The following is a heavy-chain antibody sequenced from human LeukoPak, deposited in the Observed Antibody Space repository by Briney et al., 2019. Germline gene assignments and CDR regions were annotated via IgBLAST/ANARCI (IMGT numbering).Heavy chain of an antibody. Sequence: SGGSLRLSCAASGFTFSSYAMSWVRQAPGKGLEWVSAISGSGGSTYYADSVKGRFTISRDNSKNTLYLQMNSLRAEDTAVYYCAKGAYSSSWYRGYFDYWGQGTLVTVSS. J-gene: IGHJ4*02. CDR2: ISGSGGST. CDR3: AKGAYSSSWYRGYFDY. D-gene: IGHD6-13*01. CDR1: GFTFSSYA. V-gene: IGHV3-23*01.